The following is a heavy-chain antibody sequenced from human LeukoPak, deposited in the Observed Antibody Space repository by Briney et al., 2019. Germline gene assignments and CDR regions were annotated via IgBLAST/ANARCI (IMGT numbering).Heavy chain of an antibody. V-gene: IGHV3-33*06. D-gene: IGHD4-11*01. CDR3: AKDAQRGFDYSNSLEY. Sequence: GGSLRLSCAAAGFTFSHYGMHWVRQAPGKGLEWVAVIWSDGTNKYYAESVKGRFTISRDDSGNTVYLQMNSLRPEDTGVYYCAKDAQRGFDYSNSLEYWGQGTPVTVST. CDR1: GFTFSHYG. CDR2: IWSDGTNK. J-gene: IGHJ4*02.